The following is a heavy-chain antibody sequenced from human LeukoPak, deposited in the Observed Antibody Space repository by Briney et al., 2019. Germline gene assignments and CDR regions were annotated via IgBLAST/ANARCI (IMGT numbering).Heavy chain of an antibody. D-gene: IGHD4-17*01. CDR2: MNPNSGNT. Sequence: GASVKVSCKASGGTFSSYAISWVRQATGQGLEWMGWMNPNSGNTGYAQKFQGRVTMTRNTSISTAYMELSSLRSEDTAVYYCARSYGDYVPYNYWGQGTLVTVSS. V-gene: IGHV1-8*02. CDR3: ARSYGDYVPYNY. CDR1: GGTFSSYA. J-gene: IGHJ4*02.